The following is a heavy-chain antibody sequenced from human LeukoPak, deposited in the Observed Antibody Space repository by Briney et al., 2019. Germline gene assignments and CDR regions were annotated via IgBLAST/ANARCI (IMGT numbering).Heavy chain of an antibody. CDR3: ASLRGYSGYALDY. CDR1: GFTFSSYW. J-gene: IGHJ4*02. Sequence: GGSLRLSCAASGFTFSSYWMSWVRQAPGKGLEWVANIKQDGSEKYYVDSVKGRFTISRDNAKNSLYLQMNSLRAEDTAVYYCASLRGYSGYALDYWGQGTLVTVSS. D-gene: IGHD5-12*01. CDR2: IKQDGSEK. V-gene: IGHV3-7*01.